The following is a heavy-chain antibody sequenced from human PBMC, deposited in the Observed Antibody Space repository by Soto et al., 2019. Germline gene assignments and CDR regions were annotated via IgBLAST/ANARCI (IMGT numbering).Heavy chain of an antibody. CDR3: ARESLTVTPRVGFYYGMDV. J-gene: IGHJ6*02. V-gene: IGHV3-74*01. D-gene: IGHD4-4*01. Sequence: GGSLRLSCGSSVFTISRHWMHCVRQSPGKWLVWVSRINSDGSSIAYTDSVKGRFTISRDNAKNTLFLQMNSLRAEDTAIYYCARESLTVTPRVGFYYGMDVRGQGTTVTVYS. CDR2: INSDGSSI. CDR1: VFTISRHW.